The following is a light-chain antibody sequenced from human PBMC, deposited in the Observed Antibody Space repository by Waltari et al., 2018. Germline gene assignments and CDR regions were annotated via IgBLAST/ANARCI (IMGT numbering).Light chain of an antibody. Sequence: QSVLTQPPSASGTPGQRVTISCSGSSSNIGSNTVNWYQQLPGTAPKLLIYSNKQRPSGVPDRCAGSKSGASAALAISGLQSEDEADYYCAAWDDSLNGRVFGGGTKLTVL. CDR1: SSNIGSNT. V-gene: IGLV1-44*01. CDR3: AAWDDSLNGRV. CDR2: SNK. J-gene: IGLJ3*02.